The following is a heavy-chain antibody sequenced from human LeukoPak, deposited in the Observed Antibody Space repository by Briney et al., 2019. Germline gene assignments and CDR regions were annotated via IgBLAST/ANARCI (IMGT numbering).Heavy chain of an antibody. CDR1: GFTVSSNY. Sequence: GGSLRLSCAASGFTVSSNYMSWVRQAPGKGLEWVSAISGSGGSTYYADSVKGRFTISRDNSKNTLYLQMNSLRAEDTAVYYCANGYYCSSASCYAYPLDYWGQGTLVTVSS. D-gene: IGHD2-2*01. V-gene: IGHV3-23*01. CDR2: ISGSGGST. CDR3: ANGYYCSSASCYAYPLDY. J-gene: IGHJ4*02.